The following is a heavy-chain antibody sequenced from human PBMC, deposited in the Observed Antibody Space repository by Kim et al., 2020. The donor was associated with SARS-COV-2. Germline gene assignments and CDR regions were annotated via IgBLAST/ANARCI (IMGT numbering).Heavy chain of an antibody. CDR1: GYTFSGYY. D-gene: IGHD3-16*02. CDR3: ARVYDYVWGSYRFTEREYYFDY. CDR2: INPNSGGT. V-gene: IGHV1-2*06. Sequence: ASVKVSCKASGYTFSGYYMHCVRQAPGQGLEWMGRINPNSGGTNYAQKFQGRVTMTRDTSISTAYMALSRLRSDDTAVYYCARVYDYVWGSYRFTEREYYFDYWGQGTLVTVSS. J-gene: IGHJ4*02.